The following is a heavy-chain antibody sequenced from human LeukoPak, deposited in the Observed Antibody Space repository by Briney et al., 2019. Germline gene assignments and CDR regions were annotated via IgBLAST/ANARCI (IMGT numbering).Heavy chain of an antibody. CDR1: EYALIELS. V-gene: IGHV1-24*01. Sequence: ASVKVSCKVSEYALIELSMHWVRQPPGKGLEWMTGFYAEDGETICAPKFQDRITLTADTSADTGYMEMGSLKSDDTAVYFCITSHGDTLPDFWGQGTLVTVSS. D-gene: IGHD4-17*01. CDR2: FYAEDGET. CDR3: ITSHGDTLPDF. J-gene: IGHJ4*02.